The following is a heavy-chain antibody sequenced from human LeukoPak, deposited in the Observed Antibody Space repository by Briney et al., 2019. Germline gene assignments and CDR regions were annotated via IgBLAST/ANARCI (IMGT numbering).Heavy chain of an antibody. CDR2: IGSSSSYI. V-gene: IGHV3-21*01. CDR1: GITFSSYS. CDR3: ARHYYDSSGDFYYYYYYMDV. Sequence: PGGSLRLSCAASGITFSSYSMNWVRPAPGKGLEWDSSIGSSSSYIYYADSVKGRFTISRDNAKNSLYLQMNSLRAEDTAVYYCARHYYDSSGDFYYYYYYMDVWGKGTTVTISS. J-gene: IGHJ6*03. D-gene: IGHD3-22*01.